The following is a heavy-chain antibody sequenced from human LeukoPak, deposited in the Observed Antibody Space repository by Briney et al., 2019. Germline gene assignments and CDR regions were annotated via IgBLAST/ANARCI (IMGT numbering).Heavy chain of an antibody. V-gene: IGHV1-2*02. CDR1: GYTFTGYY. D-gene: IGHD3-16*01. CDR3: ARATLGYYYYYMDV. J-gene: IGHJ6*03. CDR2: INPNSGGT. Sequence: ASVKVSCTASGYTFTGYYMHWVRQAPGQGLEWMGWINPNSGGTNYAQKFQGRVTMTRDTSISTAYMELSRLRSDDTAVYYCARATLGYYYYYMDVWGKGTTVTVSS.